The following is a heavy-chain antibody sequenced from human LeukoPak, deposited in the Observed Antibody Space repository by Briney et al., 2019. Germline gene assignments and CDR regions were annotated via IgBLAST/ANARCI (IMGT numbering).Heavy chain of an antibody. CDR2: IYTSGST. CDR3: GRELLDFWSGYYIRWFDP. V-gene: IGHV4-61*02. Sequence: KPSETLSLTCTVSGGSISSGSYYWSWIRQPAGTGLEWIGRIYTSGSTNYNPSLKNRVTISVDTSKNQFSLKLSSVTAADTDVYYCGRELLDFWSGYYIRWFDPWGQGTLVTVSS. CDR1: GGSISSGSYY. J-gene: IGHJ5*02. D-gene: IGHD3-3*01.